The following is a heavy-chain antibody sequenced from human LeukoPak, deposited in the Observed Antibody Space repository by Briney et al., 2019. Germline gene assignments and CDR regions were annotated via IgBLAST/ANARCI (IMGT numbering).Heavy chain of an antibody. J-gene: IGHJ6*03. V-gene: IGHV1-69*13. CDR3: ARSWQAYYYYYMDV. CDR2: IIPIFGTA. CDR1: GGTFSSYA. Sequence: SVKVSCKASGGTFSSYAISWVRQAPGQGLEWMGGIIPIFGTANYAQKFQGRVTITADESTSTAYMELSSLRSGDTAVYYCARSWQAYYYYYMDVWGKGTTVTISS. D-gene: IGHD6-13*01.